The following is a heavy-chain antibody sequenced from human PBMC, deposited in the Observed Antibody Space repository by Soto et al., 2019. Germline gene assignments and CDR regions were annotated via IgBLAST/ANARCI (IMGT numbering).Heavy chain of an antibody. D-gene: IGHD6-19*01. CDR1: GFTFSSYE. CDR2: ISSSGSTI. V-gene: IGHV3-48*03. J-gene: IGHJ3*02. Sequence: PGGSLRLSCAASGFTFSSYEMNWVRQAPGKGLEWVSYISSSGSTIYYADSVKGRFTISRDNAKNSLYLQMNSLRAEDTAVYYCARDRMGSGWNAFDIWGQGTMVTVSS. CDR3: ARDRMGSGWNAFDI.